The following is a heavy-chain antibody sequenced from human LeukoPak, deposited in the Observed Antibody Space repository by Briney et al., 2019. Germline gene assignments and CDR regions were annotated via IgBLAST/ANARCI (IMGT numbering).Heavy chain of an antibody. V-gene: IGHV4-34*01. J-gene: IGHJ4*02. D-gene: IGHD3-22*01. CDR3: ASSAYYYDSSGYDRSPFDY. CDR1: GGSFSGYY. CDR2: INHSGST. Sequence: PSETLSLTCAVYGGSFSGYYWSWIRQPPGKGLEWIGEINHSGSTNCNPSLKSRVTISVDTSKNQFSLKLSSVTAADTAVYYCASSAYYYDSSGYDRSPFDYWGQGTLVTVSS.